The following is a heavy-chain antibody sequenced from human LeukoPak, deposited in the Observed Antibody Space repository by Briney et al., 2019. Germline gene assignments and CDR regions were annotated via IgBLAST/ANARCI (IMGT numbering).Heavy chain of an antibody. Sequence: ASVKVSCKASGYTFTSYGISWVRQAPGQGLEWMGWISAYNGNTNYAQKLQGRVTMTTDTSTSTAYIELRSLRSDDTAVYYCARPKGYSYGPYDAFDIWGQGTMVTVSS. J-gene: IGHJ3*02. D-gene: IGHD5-18*01. CDR1: GYTFTSYG. V-gene: IGHV1-18*01. CDR3: ARPKGYSYGPYDAFDI. CDR2: ISAYNGNT.